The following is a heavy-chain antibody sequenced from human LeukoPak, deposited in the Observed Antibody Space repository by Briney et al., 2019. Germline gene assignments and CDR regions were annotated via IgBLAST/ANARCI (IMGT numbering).Heavy chain of an antibody. J-gene: IGHJ4*02. CDR3: ATDVVAAGYFDY. D-gene: IGHD2-15*01. CDR1: GFTFSSYA. CDR2: ISGSGGST. Sequence: GGSLRLSCAASGFTFSSYAMSWVRQAPGKGLEWVSAISGSGGSTYYADSVKGRFTISRDNSKNTLYLQMNSLRAEDTAVYYCATDVVAAGYFDYWGQGTLVTVSS. V-gene: IGHV3-23*01.